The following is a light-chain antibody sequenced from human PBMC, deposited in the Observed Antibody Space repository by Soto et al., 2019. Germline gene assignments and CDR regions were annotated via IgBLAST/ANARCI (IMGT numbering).Light chain of an antibody. CDR1: SGDIGSYNR. Sequence: ALTQPAAVAGSPGQSITSSCTGTSGDIGSYNRVSWYQQHPGKAPKLIIYEVTDRPSGVSNRFSGSKSGNTASLTISGLQAEDEAEYYCSSYTNINTRACVFGTGTKV. V-gene: IGLV2-14*01. CDR3: SSYTNINTRACV. CDR2: EVT. J-gene: IGLJ1*01.